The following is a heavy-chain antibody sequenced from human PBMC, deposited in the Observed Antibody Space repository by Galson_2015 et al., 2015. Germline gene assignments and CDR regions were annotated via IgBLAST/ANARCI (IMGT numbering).Heavy chain of an antibody. V-gene: IGHV3-7*03. Sequence: SVRLSCAASGFTFSSYWMSWVRQAPGKGLEWVANIKQDGSEKYYVDSVKGRFTISRDNAKNSLYLQMNSLRDEDTAFYYCARARWWGTGPDYWGQGTLVTVSS. D-gene: IGHD3-16*01. J-gene: IGHJ4*02. CDR3: ARARWWGTGPDY. CDR1: GFTFSSYW. CDR2: IKQDGSEK.